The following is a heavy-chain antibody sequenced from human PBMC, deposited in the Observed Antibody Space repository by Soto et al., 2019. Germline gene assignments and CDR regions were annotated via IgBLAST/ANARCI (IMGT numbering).Heavy chain of an antibody. D-gene: IGHD6-19*01. J-gene: IGHJ4*02. Sequence: TSETLSLTCSVSGGSISGSYWSWIRQSPGKGLEWLGYVYYTGSTNYSPSLRSRDSISVDTSKNEFSLRLSSVTAADTAVYFCARSVAVPGAHIDYWGQGTQVTVSS. CDR2: VYYTGST. CDR1: GGSISGSY. V-gene: IGHV4-59*01. CDR3: ARSVAVPGAHIDY.